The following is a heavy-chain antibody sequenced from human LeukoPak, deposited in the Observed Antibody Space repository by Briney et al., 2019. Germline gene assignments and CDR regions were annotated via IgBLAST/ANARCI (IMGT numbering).Heavy chain of an antibody. CDR3: ARHLSGITGYTYGRGIDY. V-gene: IGHV3-7*01. CDR2: IKQDGSEK. J-gene: IGHJ4*02. D-gene: IGHD5-18*01. CDR1: GFTFSSYW. Sequence: PGGSLRLSCAASGFTFSSYWMSWVRQAPGKGLEWVANIKQDGSEKYYVDSVKGRFTISRDNAKTSLYLQMNSLRAEDTAVYYCARHLSGITGYTYGRGIDYWGQGTLVTVSS.